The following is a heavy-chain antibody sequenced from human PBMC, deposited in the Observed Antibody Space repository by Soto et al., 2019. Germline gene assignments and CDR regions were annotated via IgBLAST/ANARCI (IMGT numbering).Heavy chain of an antibody. CDR3: AKVFYYDSSGHGPIDY. Sequence: GGSLRLSCAASGFTFGSYSMNWVRQAPGKGLEWVSYISSSSSTIYYADSVEGRFTISRDNANNSLDLQMNSLRAEDTAVYYCAKVFYYDSSGHGPIDYWGQGTLVTVSS. D-gene: IGHD3-22*01. V-gene: IGHV3-48*01. CDR1: GFTFGSYS. CDR2: ISSSSSTI. J-gene: IGHJ4*02.